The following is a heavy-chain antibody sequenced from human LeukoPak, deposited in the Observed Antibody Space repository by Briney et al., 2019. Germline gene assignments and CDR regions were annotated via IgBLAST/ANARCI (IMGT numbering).Heavy chain of an antibody. CDR2: ISSSSSYI. Sequence: PGLSLRLSCAASGFTFSSYSMNWVRQAPGKGLEWVSSISSSSSYIYYADSVKGRFTISRDNAKNSLYLQMNSLRAEDTAVYYCARASRLGYCSGGSCYNYWGQGTLVTVFS. CDR3: ARASRLGYCSGGSCYNY. CDR1: GFTFSSYS. D-gene: IGHD2-15*01. J-gene: IGHJ4*02. V-gene: IGHV3-21*01.